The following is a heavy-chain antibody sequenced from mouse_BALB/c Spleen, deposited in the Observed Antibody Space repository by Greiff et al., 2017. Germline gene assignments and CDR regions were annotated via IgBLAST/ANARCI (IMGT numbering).Heavy chain of an antibody. Sequence: EVQLMESGGGLVQPGGSRKLSCAASGFTFSSFGMHWVRQAPEKGLEWVAYISSGSSTIYYADTVKGRFTISRENPKNTLFLQMTSLRSEDTAMYYCARWGGSFYYFDYWGQGTTLTVSS. J-gene: IGHJ2*01. V-gene: IGHV5-17*02. D-gene: IGHD1-1*01. CDR3: ARWGGSFYYFDY. CDR1: GFTFSSFG. CDR2: ISSGSSTI.